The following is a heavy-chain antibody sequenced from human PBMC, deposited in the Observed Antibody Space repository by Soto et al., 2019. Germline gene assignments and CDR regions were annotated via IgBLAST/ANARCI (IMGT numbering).Heavy chain of an antibody. D-gene: IGHD3-10*01. CDR1: GFPFSTTD. J-gene: IGHJ5*02. CDR2: IGGSGEAT. V-gene: IGHV3-23*01. Sequence: PGGSLRLSCAASGFPFSTTDMSWVRQAPGKGLEWVSTIGGSGEATYYADSVKGRFTISRDNSKNTLYLQMNSLRADDTALYYCAKNSGWFNPWGQGDLVTVSS. CDR3: AKNSGWFNP.